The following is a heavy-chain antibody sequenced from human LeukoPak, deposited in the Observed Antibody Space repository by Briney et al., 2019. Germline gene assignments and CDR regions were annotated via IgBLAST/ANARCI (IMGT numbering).Heavy chain of an antibody. Sequence: GGSLRLSCTASGFTFSSYSMNWVRQAPGKGLEWVSSITGSTLSIYYADSVKGRFTISRDNAKTSLYLQMNSLRAEDTAIYYCATYIVGPTLDYWGQGTLVTVSS. D-gene: IGHD1-26*01. CDR1: GFTFSSYS. CDR3: ATYIVGPTLDY. V-gene: IGHV3-21*01. CDR2: ITGSTLSI. J-gene: IGHJ4*02.